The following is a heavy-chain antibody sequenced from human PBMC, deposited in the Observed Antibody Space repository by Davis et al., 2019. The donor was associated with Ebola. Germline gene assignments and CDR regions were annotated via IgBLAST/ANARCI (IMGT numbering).Heavy chain of an antibody. CDR2: INPNSGGT. CDR1: GYTFTSYG. V-gene: IGHV1-2*02. J-gene: IGHJ6*02. CDR3: ARGDGMDV. Sequence: ASVKVSCKASGYTFTSYGISWVRQAPGQGLEWMGWINPNSGGTNYAQKFQGRVTMTRDTSISTAYMELSRLRSDDTAVYYCARGDGMDVWGQGTTVTVSS.